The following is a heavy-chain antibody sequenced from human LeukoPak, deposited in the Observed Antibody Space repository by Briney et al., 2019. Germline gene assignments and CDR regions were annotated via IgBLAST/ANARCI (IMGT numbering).Heavy chain of an antibody. CDR1: GFMFSTYG. J-gene: IGHJ4*02. CDR3: ARAGQGDFWSGYYFDY. CDR2: IRYDGSDK. V-gene: IGHV3-30*02. D-gene: IGHD3-3*01. Sequence: GGSLRLSCAASGFMFSTYGMHWVRQAPGKGLEWVAFIRYDGSDKYYADSVKGRFTISRDNSKNTLYLQMNSLRAEDTAVYYCARAGQGDFWSGYYFDYWGQGTLVTVSS.